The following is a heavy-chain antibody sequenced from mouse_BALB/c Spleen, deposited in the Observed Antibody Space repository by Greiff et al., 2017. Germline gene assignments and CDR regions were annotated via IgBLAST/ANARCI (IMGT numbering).Heavy chain of an antibody. J-gene: IGHJ4*01. D-gene: IGHD4-1*01. CDR2: IDPSDSYT. CDR3: ARRGTGTDYYAMDY. CDR1: GYTFTSYW. V-gene: IGHV1-69*02. Sequence: VQLQQSGAELVKPGASVKLSCKASGYTFTSYWMHWVKQRPGQGLEWIGEIDPSDSYTNYNQKFKGKATLTVDKSSSTAYMQLSSLTSEDSAVYYCARRGTGTDYYAMDYWGQGTSVTVSS.